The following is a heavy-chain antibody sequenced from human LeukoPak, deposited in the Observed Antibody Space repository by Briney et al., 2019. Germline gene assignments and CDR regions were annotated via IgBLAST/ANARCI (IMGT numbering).Heavy chain of an antibody. CDR1: GGSFSGYY. V-gene: IGHV4-34*01. Sequence: SETLSLTCAVYGGSFSGYYWSWIRQPPGKGLEWIGEINHSGSTNYNPSLKGRVTISVDTSKNQFSLKLSSVTAADTAVYYCARALLEFRVVVAADSGRWFDPWGQGTLVTVSS. CDR3: ARALLEFRVVVAADSGRWFDP. J-gene: IGHJ5*02. D-gene: IGHD2-15*01. CDR2: INHSGST.